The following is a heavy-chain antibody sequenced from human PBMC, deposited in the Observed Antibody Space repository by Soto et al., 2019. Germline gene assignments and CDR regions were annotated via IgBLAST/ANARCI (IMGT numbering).Heavy chain of an antibody. Sequence: PSETLSLTCTVSGGSISSSSYYWGWIHQPPGKGLEWIGSIYYSGSTYYNPSLKSRVTISVDTSKNQFSLKLSSVTAADTAVYYCARGYCSGGSCQLVFLYWGQGTLVTVSS. V-gene: IGHV4-39*01. D-gene: IGHD2-15*01. CDR3: ARGYCSGGSCQLVFLY. CDR1: GGSISSSSYY. J-gene: IGHJ4*02. CDR2: IYYSGST.